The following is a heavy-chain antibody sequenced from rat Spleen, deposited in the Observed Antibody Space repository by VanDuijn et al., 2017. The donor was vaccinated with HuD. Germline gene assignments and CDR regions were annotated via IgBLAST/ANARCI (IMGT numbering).Heavy chain of an antibody. V-gene: IGHV5-19*01. CDR3: ATLGYYYSSWDYVMDA. J-gene: IGHJ4*01. D-gene: IGHD1-2*01. CDR1: GFTFSNYG. CDR2: ISPSGGST. Sequence: EVQLVESGGGLVQPGRSMKLSCAASGFTFSNYGMAWVRQAPKKGLEWVASISPSGGSTYYRDSVKGRFTISRDNAKSTLYLQMDSLRSEDTATYYCATLGYYYSSWDYVMDAWGQGASVTVSS.